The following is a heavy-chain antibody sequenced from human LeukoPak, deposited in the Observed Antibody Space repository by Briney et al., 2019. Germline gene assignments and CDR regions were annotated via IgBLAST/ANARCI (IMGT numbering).Heavy chain of an antibody. CDR2: LTGSGATT. CDR3: AKDTVTTGPYYFDY. D-gene: IGHD4-11*01. V-gene: IGHV3-23*01. Sequence: GGSLRLSCAASGFTFSNYAMSWVRQAPGRGLEWVSGLTGSGATTYYAGSVEGRFTISRDNSEKTLYLQMNSLRAEDTALYYCAKDTVTTGPYYFDYWGQGTLVTVSS. J-gene: IGHJ4*02. CDR1: GFTFSNYA.